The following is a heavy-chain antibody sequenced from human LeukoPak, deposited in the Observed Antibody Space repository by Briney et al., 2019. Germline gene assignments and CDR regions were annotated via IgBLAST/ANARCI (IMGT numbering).Heavy chain of an antibody. CDR1: GFTFDDYA. CDR3: AKLAKYFYGAETFYFFEH. D-gene: IGHD3-10*01. V-gene: IGHV3-9*01. CDR2: ISWNSGSI. Sequence: GGSLRLSCAASGFTFDDYAMHWVRQAPGKGLEWVSGISWNSGSIGYADSVKGRFTISRDNAKNSLYLQMNSLRVEDTAVYYCAKLAKYFYGAETFYFFEHWGQGTPVTASS. J-gene: IGHJ4*02.